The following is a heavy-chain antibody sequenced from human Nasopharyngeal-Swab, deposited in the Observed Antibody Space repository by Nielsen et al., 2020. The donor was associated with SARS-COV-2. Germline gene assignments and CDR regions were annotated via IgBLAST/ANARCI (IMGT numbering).Heavy chain of an antibody. V-gene: IGHV3-21*01. CDR3: ARVGYYYDSSGEYYYYYGMDV. D-gene: IGHD3-22*01. Sequence: GESLKISCAASGFTFSSYSMNWVRQAPGKGLEWVSSISSSSSYIYYADSVKGRFTISRDNAKNSLYLQMNSLRAEDTAVYYCARVGYYYDSSGEYYYYYGMDVWGQGPTVTVSS. CDR1: GFTFSSYS. CDR2: ISSSSSYI. J-gene: IGHJ6*02.